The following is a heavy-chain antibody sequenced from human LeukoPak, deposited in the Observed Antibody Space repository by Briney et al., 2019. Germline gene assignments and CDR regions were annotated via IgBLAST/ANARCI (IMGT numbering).Heavy chain of an antibody. V-gene: IGHV3-21*01. Sequence: GGSLRLSCAASGFTFSSYSMNWVRQAPGKGLEWVSSISSSSSSYIYYADSVKGRFTISRDNAKNSLYLQMNSLRAEDTAVYYCARTTGTSPAPIDYWGQGTLVTVSS. D-gene: IGHD1-1*01. CDR2: ISSSSSSYI. CDR1: GFTFSSYS. CDR3: ARTTGTSPAPIDY. J-gene: IGHJ4*02.